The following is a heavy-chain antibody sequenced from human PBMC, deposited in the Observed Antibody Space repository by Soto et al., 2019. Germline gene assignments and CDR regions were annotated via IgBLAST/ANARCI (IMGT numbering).Heavy chain of an antibody. D-gene: IGHD2-21*02. CDR1: GFTFSSYW. J-gene: IGHJ3*01. CDR2: IHSDGSTT. V-gene: IGHV3-74*01. CDR3: VRGDKGGFDL. Sequence: GGSLRLSCAASGFTFSSYWMHWVRQAPGQGLVWVSHIHSDGSTTTYADSVKGRFTISRDNAKNTLYLQMNSLRAEDTAVYYCVRGDKGGFDLWGQGTTVTV.